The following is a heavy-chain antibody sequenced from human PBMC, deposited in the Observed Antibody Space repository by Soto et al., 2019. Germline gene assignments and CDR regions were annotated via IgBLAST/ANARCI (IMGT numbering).Heavy chain of an antibody. D-gene: IGHD2-2*01. CDR3: ARGPRHRYECDY. CDR1: DDSINSGSSY. J-gene: IGHJ4*02. CDR2: IYSDGST. Sequence: LAHQSHTWTVSDDSINSGSSYLHWIRQPPGQGLEWIGYIYSDGSTNFNPSLKSRVTLSVDTSKNQFSLKLSSVTAADTAVYYCARGPRHRYECDYWVQGALVTVS. V-gene: IGHV4-61*01.